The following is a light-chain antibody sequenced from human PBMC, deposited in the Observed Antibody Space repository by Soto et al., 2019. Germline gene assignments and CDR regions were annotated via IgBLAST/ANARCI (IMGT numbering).Light chain of an antibody. CDR2: GAS. CDR3: QQYNNWPPWT. J-gene: IGKJ1*01. V-gene: IGKV3-15*01. CDR1: QSVSSN. Sequence: EIVMTQSPATLSVSPGERATLSCRASQSVSSNVAWYQQKPGQAPRLLIYGASTRATGIPARFSGSGSGTEFTLTISSLQPEDFAVYYCQQYNNWPPWTFGQGTKVDIK.